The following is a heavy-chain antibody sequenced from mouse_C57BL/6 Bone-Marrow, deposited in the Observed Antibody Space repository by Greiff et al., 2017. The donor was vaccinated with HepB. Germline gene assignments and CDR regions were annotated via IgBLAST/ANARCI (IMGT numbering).Heavy chain of an antibody. CDR3: ARSLRDGFRFAY. D-gene: IGHD2-3*01. CDR1: GYTFTDYY. J-gene: IGHJ3*01. CDR2: IYPGSGNT. Sequence: QVQLQQSGAELVRPGASVKLSCKASGYTFTDYYINWVKQRPGQGLEWIARIYPGSGNTYYNEKFKGKATLTAEKSSSTAYMQLSSLTSEDSAVYFCARSLRDGFRFAYWGQGTLVTVSA. V-gene: IGHV1-76*01.